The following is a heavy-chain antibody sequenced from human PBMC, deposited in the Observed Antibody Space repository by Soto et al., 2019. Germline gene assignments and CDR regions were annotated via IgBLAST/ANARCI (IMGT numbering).Heavy chain of an antibody. D-gene: IGHD2-2*01. Sequence: GGSLRLSCAASGFTFSSYAMGWVRQAPGKXLEWVSAISGSGGSTYYADSVKGRFTISRDNSKNTLYLQMNSLRAEDTAVYYCAKGYCSSTSCYYYYYRMDVWGQGTTVTVSS. V-gene: IGHV3-23*01. J-gene: IGHJ6*02. CDR2: ISGSGGST. CDR3: AKGYCSSTSCYYYYYRMDV. CDR1: GFTFSSYA.